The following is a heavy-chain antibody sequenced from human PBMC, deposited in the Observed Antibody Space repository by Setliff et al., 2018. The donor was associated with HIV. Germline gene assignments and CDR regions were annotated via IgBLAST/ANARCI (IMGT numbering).Heavy chain of an antibody. CDR1: GFTFSSYA. V-gene: IGHV3-30*14. D-gene: IGHD3-16*01. J-gene: IGHJ6*02. Sequence: PGGSLRLSCAASGFTFSSYAMHWVRQAPGKGLEWVAVISYDGINKYYADSVKGRFTISRDNSKNTLYFQMNSLRAEDTAVYYCAREEGGLYGMDVWGQGTTVTVSS. CDR3: AREEGGLYGMDV. CDR2: ISYDGINK.